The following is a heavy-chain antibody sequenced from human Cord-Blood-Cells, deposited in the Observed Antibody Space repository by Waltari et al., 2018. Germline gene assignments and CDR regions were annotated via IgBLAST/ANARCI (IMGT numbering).Heavy chain of an antibody. V-gene: IGHV2-5*02. D-gene: IGHD1-26*01. CDR2: ISWDDDK. CDR1: GFALSTSGVG. Sequence: QITLKESGPTLVKPTQTLPLTCTFSGFALSTSGVGVGWIRQPPGKALEWLALISWDDDKRYSPTLKSRLTITKDTSKNQVVLTMTNMDPVDTATYYCAHRRLGGFDYWCQGTLVTVSS. CDR3: AHRRLGGFDY. J-gene: IGHJ4*02.